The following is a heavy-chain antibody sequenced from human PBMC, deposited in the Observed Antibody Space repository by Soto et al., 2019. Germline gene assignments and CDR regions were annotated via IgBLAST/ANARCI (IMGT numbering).Heavy chain of an antibody. J-gene: IGHJ6*02. CDR1: GGTFSSYA. V-gene: IGHV1-69*01. D-gene: IGHD1-26*01. CDR3: ARHQYSGSLFYYGMDV. CDR2: IIPIFGTA. Sequence: QVQLVQSGAEVKKPGSSVKVSCKASGGTFSSYAISWVRQAPGQGLEWMGGIIPIFGTANYAQKFQGRVTITADESTSTAYMELRRLRSEDTAVYYCARHQYSGSLFYYGMDVWGQGTTVTVSS.